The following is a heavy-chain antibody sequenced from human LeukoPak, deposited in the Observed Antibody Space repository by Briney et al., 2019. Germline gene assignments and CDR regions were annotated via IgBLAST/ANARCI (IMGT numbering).Heavy chain of an antibody. J-gene: IGHJ4*02. CDR1: GFTFSSYG. V-gene: IGHV3-33*08. CDR3: ARDPLYGGNSEPFDY. Sequence: GGSLRLSCAASGFTFSSYGMHWVRQAPGKGLEWVAVIWYDGSNKYYADSVKGRFTNSRDNSKNTLYLQMNSLRAEDTAVYYCARDPLYGGNSEPFDYWGQGTLVTVSS. CDR2: IWYDGSNK. D-gene: IGHD4-23*01.